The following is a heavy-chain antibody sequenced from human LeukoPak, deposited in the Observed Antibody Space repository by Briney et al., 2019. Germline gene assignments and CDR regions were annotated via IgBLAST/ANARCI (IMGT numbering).Heavy chain of an antibody. CDR2: IYYSGST. CDR1: GGSISSGGYY. D-gene: IGHD3-22*01. J-gene: IGHJ4*02. V-gene: IGHV4-61*08. Sequence: MTSETLSLTCTVSGGSISSGGYYWSWIRQHPGKGLEWIGYIYYSGSTNYNPSLKSRVTISVDTSKNQFSLKLSSVTAADTAVYYCARALKTRGYYYDSSGYIYYFDYWGQGTLVTVSS. CDR3: ARALKTRGYYYDSSGYIYYFDY.